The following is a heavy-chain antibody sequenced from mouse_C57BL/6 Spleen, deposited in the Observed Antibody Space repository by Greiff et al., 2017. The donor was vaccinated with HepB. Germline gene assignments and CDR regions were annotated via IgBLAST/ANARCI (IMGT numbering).Heavy chain of an antibody. D-gene: IGHD1-1*01. V-gene: IGHV1-15*01. CDR2: IDPETGGT. Sequence: VKLQESGAELVRPGASVTLSCKASGYTFTDYEMHWVKQTPVHGLEWIGAIDPETGGTAYNQKFKGKAILTADKSSSTAYMELRSLTSEDSAVYYCTRCYYGRDYFDYWGQGTTLTVSS. CDR3: TRCYYGRDYFDY. J-gene: IGHJ2*01. CDR1: GYTFTDYE.